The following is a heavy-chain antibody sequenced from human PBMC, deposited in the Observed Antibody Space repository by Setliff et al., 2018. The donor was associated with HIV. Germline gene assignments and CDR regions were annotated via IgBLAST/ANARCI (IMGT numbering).Heavy chain of an antibody. D-gene: IGHD2-2*01. CDR3: AKLDNYAFY. Sequence: LRLSCAASGFIFSSHGMRWVRQAPGKGLEWVSTILANGLTTVYADSAKGRFTISRDNSNNTLYLQMNSLRAEDTALYYCAKLDNYAFYWGQGTLVTVSS. V-gene: IGHV3-23*01. CDR2: ILANGLTT. CDR1: GFIFSSHG. J-gene: IGHJ4*02.